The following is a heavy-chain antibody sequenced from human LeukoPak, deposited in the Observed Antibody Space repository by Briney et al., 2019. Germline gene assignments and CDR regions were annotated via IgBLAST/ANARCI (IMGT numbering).Heavy chain of an antibody. Sequence: PGGSLRLSCAAPGFSSDDYAIHWVRQAPGKGLEWVSLISGDGGSTFYADSVKGRFTISRDNSKNSLYLQMSSLRSEDTALYYCARESDSSGWYDSWGQGTLVTVSS. CDR3: ARESDSSGWYDS. D-gene: IGHD3-22*01. CDR2: ISGDGGST. V-gene: IGHV3-43*02. CDR1: GFSSDDYA. J-gene: IGHJ5*01.